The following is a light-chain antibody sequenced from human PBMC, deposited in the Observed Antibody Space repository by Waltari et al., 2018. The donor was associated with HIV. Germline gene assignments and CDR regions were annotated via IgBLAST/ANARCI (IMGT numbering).Light chain of an antibody. CDR1: SSDVGAYNF. V-gene: IGLV2-14*01. CDR2: EVS. J-gene: IGLJ2*01. Sequence: QSALTQPASVSESPGQSITISCTGTSSDVGAYNFVSWYQQHTGKVPELIIFEVSNRPSGISGPFSGSQSGNTASLTISGLRAEDEADYYCSSFTRRNNVIFGGGTKLTVL. CDR3: SSFTRRNNVI.